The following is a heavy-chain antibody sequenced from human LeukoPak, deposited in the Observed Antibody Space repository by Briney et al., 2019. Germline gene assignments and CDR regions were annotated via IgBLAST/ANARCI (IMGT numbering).Heavy chain of an antibody. Sequence: ASVKLSCNASGYTFDGYYIHWVRRAPGQGLELLGWINPDKGATKTAQKFRDRVIMTTDKSLATAYMEVTNLTSDDTAVYTRSSWDCSSGSCYTNMNFDHWGQGSLVTVSS. D-gene: IGHD2-15*01. CDR3: SSWDCSSGSCYTNMNFDH. CDR1: GYTFDGYY. CDR2: INPDKGAT. J-gene: IGHJ4*02. V-gene: IGHV1-2*02.